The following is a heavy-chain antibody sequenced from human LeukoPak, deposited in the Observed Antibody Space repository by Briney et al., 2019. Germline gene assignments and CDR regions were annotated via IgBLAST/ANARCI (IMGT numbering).Heavy chain of an antibody. J-gene: IGHJ1*01. D-gene: IGHD3-22*01. V-gene: IGHV4-39*01. CDR1: GGSTSSSSYY. CDR2: IYYSGST. CDR3: ARHLTDYYDSSGYYPDAFQH. Sequence: PSETLSLTCTVSGGSTSSSSYYWGWIRQPPGKGLEWIGSIYYSGSTYYNPSLKSRVTISVDTSKNQFSLKLSSVTAADTAVYYCARHLTDYYDSSGYYPDAFQHWGQGTLVTVSS.